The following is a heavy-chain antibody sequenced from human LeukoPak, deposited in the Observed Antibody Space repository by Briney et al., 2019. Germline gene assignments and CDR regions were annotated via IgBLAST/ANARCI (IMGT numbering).Heavy chain of an antibody. V-gene: IGHV1-24*01. Sequence: ASVKVSCKASGYTFTSYGISWVRQAPGKGLEWMGGFDPEDGETIYAQKFQGRVTMTEDTSTDTAYMELSSLRSEDTAVYYCATGYSSGWYVFDYWGQGTLVTVSS. J-gene: IGHJ4*02. CDR2: FDPEDGET. CDR1: GYTFTSYG. D-gene: IGHD6-19*01. CDR3: ATGYSSGWYVFDY.